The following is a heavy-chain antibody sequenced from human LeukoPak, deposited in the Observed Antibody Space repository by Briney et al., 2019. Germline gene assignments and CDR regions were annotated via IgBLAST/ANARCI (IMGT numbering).Heavy chain of an antibody. CDR3: ARDYQQWPTLNWFDP. CDR1: GGTFSSYA. V-gene: IGHV1-69*05. Sequence: ASVKVSCKASGGTFSSYAISWVRQAPGQGLEWMGGIIPIFGTANYAQKFQGRVTITTDESTSTAYMELGSLRSEDTAVYYCARDYQQWPTLNWFDPWGQGTLVTVSS. CDR2: IIPIFGTA. D-gene: IGHD6-19*01. J-gene: IGHJ5*02.